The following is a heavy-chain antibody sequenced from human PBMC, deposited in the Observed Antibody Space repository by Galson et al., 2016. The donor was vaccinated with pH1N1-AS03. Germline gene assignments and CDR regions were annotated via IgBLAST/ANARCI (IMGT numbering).Heavy chain of an antibody. V-gene: IGHV1-69*02. CDR2: ISPILHKP. CDR1: GGTFSRYT. J-gene: IGHJ5*02. Sequence: VKVSCKASGGTFSRYTISWVRQAPGQGLEWMGRISPILHKPHYAQKFRGRVTITAHRSTTTAYLELSSLTSHDTAVYFCARGAGWFDHWGQGTLVTVSS. CDR3: ARGAGWFDH.